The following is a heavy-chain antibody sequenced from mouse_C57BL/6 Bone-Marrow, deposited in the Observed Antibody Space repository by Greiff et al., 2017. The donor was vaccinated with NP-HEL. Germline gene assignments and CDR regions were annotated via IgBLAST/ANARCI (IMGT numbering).Heavy chain of an antibody. V-gene: IGHV5-16*01. Sequence: EVQLVESEGGLVQPGSSMKLSCTASGFTFSDYYIAWVRQVPEKGLEWVANINYDGSSTYYLDSLKSRFIISLVNEKNKQDLQRSSLKSEDTATYYCARDQAGSSYFDVWGTGTTVTVSS. CDR1: GFTFSDYY. D-gene: IGHD1-1*01. J-gene: IGHJ1*03. CDR2: INYDGSST. CDR3: ARDQAGSSYFDV.